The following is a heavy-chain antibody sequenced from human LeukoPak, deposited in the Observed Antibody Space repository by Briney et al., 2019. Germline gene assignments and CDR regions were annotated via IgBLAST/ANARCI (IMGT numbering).Heavy chain of an antibody. CDR3: AATFRIRGTTYYY. Sequence: GGSLRLSCAASGFTFSSFWMHWVRQVPGKGLVWVSHINSDGSRTNYADSVTGRFTIPRDTARNTLYLQMNSLRAEDTAVYCCAATFRIRGTTYYYWGQGTLVTVSS. CDR1: GFTFSSFW. V-gene: IGHV3-74*01. D-gene: IGHD1-20*01. CDR2: INSDGSRT. J-gene: IGHJ4*02.